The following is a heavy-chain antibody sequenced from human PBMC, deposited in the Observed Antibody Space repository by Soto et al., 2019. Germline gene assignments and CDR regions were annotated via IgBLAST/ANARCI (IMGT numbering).Heavy chain of an antibody. CDR2: IYHSGST. D-gene: IGHD2-15*01. V-gene: IGHV4-34*01. CDR1: GGSFSGYY. J-gene: IGHJ4*02. Sequence: PSETLSLTCAVYGGSFSGYYWSWIRQPPGKGLEWIGEIYHSGSTNYNPSLKSRVTISVDKSKKQFSLKLSSVTAADTAVYYCASQRAEAAVFDYWGQGTLVTVSS. CDR3: ASQRAEAAVFDY.